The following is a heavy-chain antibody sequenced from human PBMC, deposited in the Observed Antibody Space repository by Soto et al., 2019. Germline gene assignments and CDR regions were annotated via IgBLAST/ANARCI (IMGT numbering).Heavy chain of an antibody. Sequence: EVQLVESGGGLVQPGGSLRLSCAASGFTFSSYSMNWVRQAPGKGLEWVSYISSSSSTIYYADSVKGRFTISRDNAKNCLYLQMNSLRDEDKAVXYCARASSRWGGNYFDYWGQGTLVTVSS. CDR2: ISSSSSTI. CDR1: GFTFSSYS. CDR3: ARASSRWGGNYFDY. J-gene: IGHJ4*02. D-gene: IGHD6-19*01. V-gene: IGHV3-48*02.